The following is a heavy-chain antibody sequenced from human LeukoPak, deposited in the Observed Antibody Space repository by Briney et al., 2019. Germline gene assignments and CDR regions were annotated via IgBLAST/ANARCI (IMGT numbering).Heavy chain of an antibody. CDR3: AKGGASGHYYFDC. V-gene: IGHV3-23*01. Sequence: GGSLRLSCAASGFTFSSYAMSWVRQASGKGLEWVSAISPGGSGTYYADSVKGRFTISRDKSKNTLYVQMNSLRAEDTAVYYCAKGGASGHYYFDCWGQGSLVTVSS. CDR2: ISPGGSGT. J-gene: IGHJ4*02. D-gene: IGHD6-19*01. CDR1: GFTFSSYA.